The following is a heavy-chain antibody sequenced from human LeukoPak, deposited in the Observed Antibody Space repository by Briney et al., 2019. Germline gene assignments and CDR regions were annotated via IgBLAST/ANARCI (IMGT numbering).Heavy chain of an antibody. CDR3: ATKQWLAPPPDS. D-gene: IGHD6-19*01. Sequence: PGGSLRLSCAASGFTFSKYWMLWVRQAPGKGLESASQINTDGTVTTYADSVKGRFTVSRDNADNTMFLQMNSVRDEDTAVYYCATKQWLAPPPDSWGQGTPVTVSS. V-gene: IGHV3-74*01. CDR1: GFTFSKYW. CDR2: INTDGTVT. J-gene: IGHJ4*02.